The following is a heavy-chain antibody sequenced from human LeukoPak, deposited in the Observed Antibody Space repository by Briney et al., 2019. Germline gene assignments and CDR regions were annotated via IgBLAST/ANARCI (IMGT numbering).Heavy chain of an antibody. CDR2: ITASGGST. D-gene: IGHD2/OR15-2a*01. V-gene: IGHV3-23*01. J-gene: IGHJ4*02. CDR3: AKNIGDYGDY. Sequence: PGGSLRLSCAASGFTFSTYGMTWVRQAPGKGLEWVSTITASGGSTYYADSVKGRFTISRDNSKNTLYLQMSSLRADDTAVYYCAKNIGDYGDYWGQGTLVTVSS. CDR1: GFTFSTYG.